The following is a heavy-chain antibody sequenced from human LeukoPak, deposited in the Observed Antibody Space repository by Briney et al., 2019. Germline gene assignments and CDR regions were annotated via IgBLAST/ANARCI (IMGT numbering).Heavy chain of an antibody. CDR2: INHSGST. D-gene: IGHD3-10*01. V-gene: IGHV4-34*01. CDR3: ARGNVLLWSRGWFDP. J-gene: IGHJ5*02. Sequence: PSETLPLTCAVYGGSFSGYYWSWIRQPPGKGLEWIGEINHSGSTNYNPSLKSRVTISVDTSKNQFSLKLSSVTAADTAVYYCARGNVLLWSRGWFDPWGQGTLVTVSS. CDR1: GGSFSGYY.